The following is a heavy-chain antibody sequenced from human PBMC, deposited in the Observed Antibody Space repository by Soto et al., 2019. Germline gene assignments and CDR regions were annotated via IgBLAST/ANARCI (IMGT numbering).Heavy chain of an antibody. Sequence: SETLSLTCTVSGGSISSSSYYWGWIRQPPGKGLEWIGSIYYSGSTYYNPSLMSRVTISVDTSKNQFSLKLSSVTAADTAVYYCARHGDIVVVPAATPPYNWFDPWGQGTLVTVSS. CDR1: GGSISSSSYY. D-gene: IGHD2-2*02. CDR3: ARHGDIVVVPAATPPYNWFDP. J-gene: IGHJ5*02. CDR2: IYYSGST. V-gene: IGHV4-39*01.